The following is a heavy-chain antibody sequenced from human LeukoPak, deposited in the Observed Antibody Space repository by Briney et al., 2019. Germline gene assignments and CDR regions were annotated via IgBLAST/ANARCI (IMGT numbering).Heavy chain of an antibody. Sequence: GGSLRLSCAASGFTFSSYSMNWVRQAPGKGLEWVSSISSSSSYIYYADSVKGRFTISRDNAKNSLYLQMNSLRDEDTAVYYCARESVGYSYGSIDYWGQGALVTVSS. CDR2: ISSSSSYI. CDR1: GFTFSSYS. J-gene: IGHJ4*02. CDR3: ARESVGYSYGSIDY. D-gene: IGHD5-18*01. V-gene: IGHV3-21*01.